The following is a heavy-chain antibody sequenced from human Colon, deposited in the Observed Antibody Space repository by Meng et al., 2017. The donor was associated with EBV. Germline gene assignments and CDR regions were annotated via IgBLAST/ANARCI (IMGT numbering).Heavy chain of an antibody. J-gene: IGHJ5*02. V-gene: IGHV4-30-2*01. Sequence: QLQEPGSGLGRPSQTLSLPCPVSGDSITSGDYSWTWIRQPPGKGLEWIGYIYHGVNIYYTPSLRSRVTISVDKSRNQFSLKLTSVSAADTAVYYCVRDTRRGGGWFDPWGQGTLVTVSS. D-gene: IGHD3-10*01. CDR1: GDSITSGDYS. CDR3: VRDTRRGGGWFDP. CDR2: IYHGVNI.